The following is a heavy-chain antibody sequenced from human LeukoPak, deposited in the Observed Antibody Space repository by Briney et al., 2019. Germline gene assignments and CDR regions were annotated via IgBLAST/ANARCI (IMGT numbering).Heavy chain of an antibody. CDR3: ARDTETGIVGATPAPFGY. CDR1: GLTFSDYY. CDR2: ISSSGNTM. V-gene: IGHV3-11*01. D-gene: IGHD1-26*01. J-gene: IGHJ4*02. Sequence: GGSLRLSCAASGLTFSDYYMSWIRQAPGKGLEWVSYISSSGNTMYYADSVKGRFTISRDNAKNSLYLQMNRLRAEDTAVYYCARDTETGIVGATPAPFGYWGQGNLVTVSS.